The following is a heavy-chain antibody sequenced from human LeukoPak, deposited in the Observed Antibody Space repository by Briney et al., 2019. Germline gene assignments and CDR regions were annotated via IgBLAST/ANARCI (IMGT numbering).Heavy chain of an antibody. CDR3: ARGGSCSSTSCYYQYVGYYYYGMDV. CDR1: GCTFTNYD. D-gene: IGHD2-2*01. Sequence: ASVKVSCKASGCTFTNYDINWVRQATGQGLEWMGWMNPNSGNTGYAQKFQGRVTMTRNTSISTAYMELSSLRSEDTAVYYCARGGSCSSTSCYYQYVGYYYYGMDVWGQGTTVTVSS. V-gene: IGHV1-8*01. CDR2: MNPNSGNT. J-gene: IGHJ6*02.